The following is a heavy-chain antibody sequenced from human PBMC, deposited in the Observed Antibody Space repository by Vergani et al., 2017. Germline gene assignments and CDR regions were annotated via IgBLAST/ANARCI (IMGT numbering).Heavy chain of an antibody. CDR2: ISGSGGIT. CDR1: GFTFSSYA. D-gene: IGHD6-19*01. Sequence: EVQLLESGGGLVQPGGSLRLSCAASGFTFSSYAMSWVRQAPGKGLEWVSAISGSGGITYYADSVKGRFTISRDNSKSTLFLQMNGLTSEDTAIYYCAQCANSGPRLPVYWGQGALVAVSS. J-gene: IGHJ4*02. CDR3: AQCANSGPRLPVY. V-gene: IGHV3-23*01.